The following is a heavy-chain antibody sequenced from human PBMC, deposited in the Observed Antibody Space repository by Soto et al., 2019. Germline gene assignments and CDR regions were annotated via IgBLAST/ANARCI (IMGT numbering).Heavy chain of an antibody. CDR1: GITFSSYA. Sequence: PGGSLRLSCAASGITFSSYAMSWVRQAPGKGLEWVSAIRSSGDKTYYAESVKGRFTISRDNSKSTLYLQMNSLGAEDTAVYYCAKLPVAGSSTFDYWGQGIPVTVSS. V-gene: IGHV3-23*01. CDR2: IRSSGDKT. CDR3: AKLPVAGSSTFDY. D-gene: IGHD6-19*01. J-gene: IGHJ4*02.